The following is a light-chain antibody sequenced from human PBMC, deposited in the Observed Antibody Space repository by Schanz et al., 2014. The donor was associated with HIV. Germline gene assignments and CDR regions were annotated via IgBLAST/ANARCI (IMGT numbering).Light chain of an antibody. V-gene: IGLV2-14*03. CDR2: DVS. Sequence: QSALTQPASVSGSPGQSISISCTGTSGDVGSYNYVSWYQRHPGKAPKLMIYDVSNRPSGVSSRFSGSKSGNTASLTISGLQAEDEADYYCCSYTTTSTYVFGAGTKVTVL. CDR1: SGDVGSYNY. J-gene: IGLJ1*01. CDR3: CSYTTTSTYV.